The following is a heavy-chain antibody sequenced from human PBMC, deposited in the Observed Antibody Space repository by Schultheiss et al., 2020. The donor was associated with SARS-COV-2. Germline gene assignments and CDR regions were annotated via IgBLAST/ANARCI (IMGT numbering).Heavy chain of an antibody. J-gene: IGHJ4*02. CDR2: ISSSSSYI. CDR3: AKGGPFDY. V-gene: IGHV3-21*04. Sequence: GESLKISCAASGFTFSSYGMHWVRQAPGKGLEWVSSISSSSSYIYYADSVKGRFTISRDNSKNTLYLQMNSLRAEDTAVYYCAKGGPFDYWGQGTLVTVSS. CDR1: GFTFSSYG.